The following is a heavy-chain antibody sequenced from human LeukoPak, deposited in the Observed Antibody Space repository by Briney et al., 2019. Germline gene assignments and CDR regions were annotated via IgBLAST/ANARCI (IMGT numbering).Heavy chain of an antibody. J-gene: IGHJ6*02. V-gene: IGHV3-21*01. CDR2: ISSSSSYI. CDR3: ARGWNDILTGYYQLSYYYGMDV. D-gene: IGHD3-9*01. Sequence: PGGSLRLSCAASGFTFSSYSMNWVRQAPGKGLEWVSSISSSSSYIYYADSVKGRFTITRNNAKTSLYLQMNSLRAEDTAVYYCARGWNDILTGYYQLSYYYGMDVWGQGTTVTVSS. CDR1: GFTFSSYS.